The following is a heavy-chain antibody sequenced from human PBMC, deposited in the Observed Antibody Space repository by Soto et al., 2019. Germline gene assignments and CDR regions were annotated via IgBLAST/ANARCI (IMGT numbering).Heavy chain of an antibody. J-gene: IGHJ5*02. D-gene: IGHD3-10*01. CDR2: TYHTGST. CDR1: GGSFGTNY. CDR3: ATDSAGRGPFDP. Sequence: SETLSLTCTISGGSFGTNYWSWIRQAPGKGLEWIGYTYHTGSTKYNPSLKSRATISVDTSKNQFSLTLNSAAAADTAVYYCATDSAGRGPFDPWGQGILVTVSS. V-gene: IGHV4-59*13.